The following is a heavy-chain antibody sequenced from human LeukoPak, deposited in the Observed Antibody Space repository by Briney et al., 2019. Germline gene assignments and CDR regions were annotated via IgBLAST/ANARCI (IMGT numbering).Heavy chain of an antibody. J-gene: IGHJ4*02. V-gene: IGHV3-7*01. CDR2: IKGSGSEK. CDR1: GFAFSNYW. Sequence: GGSLRLSCAASGFAFSNYWMNSGRQAPGKGLEWVANIKGSGSEKYYLDPVKGRFTISSDNAWDSLYLQMNSLTVEDTAVYYCARGWGEKGRCRGGTCNNPEFDYWGQGVLVTVSS. CDR3: ARGWGEKGRCRGGTCNNPEFDY. D-gene: IGHD2-15*01.